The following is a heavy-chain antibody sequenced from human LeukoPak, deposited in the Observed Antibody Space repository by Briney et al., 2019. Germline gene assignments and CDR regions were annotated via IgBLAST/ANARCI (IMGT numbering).Heavy chain of an antibody. V-gene: IGHV3-7*01. CDR2: IKEDESQK. D-gene: IGHD5-24*01. CDR3: ARSKTRERPVDY. CDR1: GFTFSSYW. Sequence: GGSLRLSCAASGFTFSSYWMTWVRRAPGKGPEWVAHIKEDESQKYYVDSVKGRFTISRDNAKNSLYLQMNSLRGEDTAVYDCARSKTRERPVDYWGQGTLVTVSS. J-gene: IGHJ4*02.